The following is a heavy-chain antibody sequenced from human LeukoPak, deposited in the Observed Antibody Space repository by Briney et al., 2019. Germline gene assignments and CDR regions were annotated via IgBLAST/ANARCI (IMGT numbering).Heavy chain of an antibody. D-gene: IGHD4-17*01. V-gene: IGHV3-7*01. CDR3: ARGPNYGDRVDYFDY. CDR2: IKQDGNGK. Sequence: GGSLRLSCAASGFIFRNHWMSWVRQALGRGLEWVAHIKQDGNGKHYVDSVEGRFTLSRDYSKNSLYLQMNSLRVDDSAVYYCARGPNYGDRVDYFDYWGQGTLATVSS. J-gene: IGHJ4*02. CDR1: GFIFRNHW.